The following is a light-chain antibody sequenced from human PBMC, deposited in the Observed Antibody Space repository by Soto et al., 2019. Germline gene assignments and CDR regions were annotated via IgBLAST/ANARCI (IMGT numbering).Light chain of an antibody. CDR3: QHYAHLPPLS. J-gene: IGKJ4*01. CDR2: KAS. CDR1: QSISSR. V-gene: IGKV1-5*03. Sequence: DIQMTQSPSTLSASVGDRVTITCRASQSISSRLAWYQQKPGKAPKLLIYKASSLESGVPSRFSGSGSGTEFTLTISSLQPDDFATYYCQHYAHLPPLSFGGGTKVEIK.